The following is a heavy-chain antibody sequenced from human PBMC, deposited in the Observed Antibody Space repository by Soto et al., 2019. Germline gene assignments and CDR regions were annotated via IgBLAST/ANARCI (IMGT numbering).Heavy chain of an antibody. V-gene: IGHV4-34*01. D-gene: IGHD5-18*01. CDR2: INHSGST. Sequence: SETLSLTCAVYGGSFSGYYWSWIRQPPGKGLEWIGEINHSGSTNYNPSLKSRVTISVDTSKNQFSLKLSSVTAADTAVYYCATATRGGLWLHLMFDYWGQGTLVTVSS. CDR3: ATATRGGLWLHLMFDY. CDR1: GGSFSGYY. J-gene: IGHJ4*02.